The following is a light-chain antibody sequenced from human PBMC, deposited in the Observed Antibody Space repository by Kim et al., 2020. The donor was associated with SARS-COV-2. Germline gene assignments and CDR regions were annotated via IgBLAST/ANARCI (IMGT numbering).Light chain of an antibody. CDR2: DVS. CDR1: RSDVGGYNY. Sequence: HSITISCPGTRSDVGGYNYVSWYQQHPGKAPKLMIYDVSNRPSGVSNRFSGSKSGNTASLTISGLQAEDEADYYCSSYTSSSTLYVFGTGTKVTVL. J-gene: IGLJ1*01. CDR3: SSYTSSSTLYV. V-gene: IGLV2-14*03.